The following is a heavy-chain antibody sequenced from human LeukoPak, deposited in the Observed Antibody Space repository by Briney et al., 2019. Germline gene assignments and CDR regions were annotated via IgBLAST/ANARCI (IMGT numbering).Heavy chain of an antibody. CDR3: ARYPYYDSSGSNKREDY. CDR2: ISSSSSTI. D-gene: IGHD3-22*01. V-gene: IGHV3-48*01. J-gene: IGHJ4*02. CDR1: GFTFSSYG. Sequence: PGGSLRLSCAASGFTFSSYGMNWVRQAPGKGLEWVSYISSSSSTIYYADSVKGRFTISRDNAKNSLYLQVNSLRAEDTAVYYCARYPYYDSSGSNKREDYWGQGTLVTVSS.